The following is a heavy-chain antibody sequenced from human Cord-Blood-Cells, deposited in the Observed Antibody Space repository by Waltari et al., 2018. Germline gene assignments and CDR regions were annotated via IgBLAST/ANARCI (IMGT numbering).Heavy chain of an antibody. CDR1: GFTFSSYS. D-gene: IGHD6-13*01. J-gene: IGHJ5*02. Sequence: EVQLVESGGGLVKPGGSLRLSCAASGFTFSSYSMNWVRQAPGKGLEWVSSISSSSSYIYYADSVKGRFTISRDNAKNSLYLQMNSLRAEDTAVYYCARDRLGIAAHYNWFDPWGQGTLVTVSS. CDR2: ISSSSSYI. CDR3: ARDRLGIAAHYNWFDP. V-gene: IGHV3-21*01.